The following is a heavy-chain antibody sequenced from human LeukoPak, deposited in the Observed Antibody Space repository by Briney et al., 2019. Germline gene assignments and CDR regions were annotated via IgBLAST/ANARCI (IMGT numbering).Heavy chain of an antibody. CDR3: ARAGSGEFFDY. J-gene: IGHJ4*02. Sequence: SQTLSLTCAVSGGSISSGGYSWSWIRQPPGKGLEWIGYIYHSGSNYYNPSLKSRVTISVDRSKNQFSLKLSSVTAADTAVYYCARAGSGEFFDYWGQGTLVTVSS. V-gene: IGHV4-30-2*01. CDR1: GGSISSGGYS. CDR2: IYHSGSN. D-gene: IGHD3-10*01.